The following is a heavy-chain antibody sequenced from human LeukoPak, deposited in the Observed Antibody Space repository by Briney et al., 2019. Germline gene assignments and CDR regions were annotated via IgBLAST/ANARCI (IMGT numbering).Heavy chain of an antibody. D-gene: IGHD6-13*01. J-gene: IGHJ4*02. V-gene: IGHV3-30*04. CDR2: ISYDGSNK. CDR1: GFTFSSYA. CDR3: AKDDPLGAVYGNFDY. Sequence: PGGSLRLPCAASGFTFSSYAMHWVRQAPGKGLEWVAVISYDGSNKYYADSVKGRFTISRDNSKNTLYLQMNSLRAEDTAVYYCAKDDPLGAVYGNFDYWGQGTLVTVSS.